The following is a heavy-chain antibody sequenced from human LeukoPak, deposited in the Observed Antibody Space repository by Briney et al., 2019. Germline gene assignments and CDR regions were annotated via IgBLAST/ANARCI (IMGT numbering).Heavy chain of an antibody. CDR1: GFTFSTYW. CDR3: ARASYRAAFDI. D-gene: IGHD4-11*01. Sequence: GGSLRLSCAASGFTFSTYWMHWVRQAPGKGLVWVSLIKSDGSYTSYADSVKGRFTISRDNAKNTLCLQMNSLRVEDTAVYYCARASYRAAFDIWGQGTMVTVSS. CDR2: IKSDGSYT. J-gene: IGHJ3*02. V-gene: IGHV3-74*01.